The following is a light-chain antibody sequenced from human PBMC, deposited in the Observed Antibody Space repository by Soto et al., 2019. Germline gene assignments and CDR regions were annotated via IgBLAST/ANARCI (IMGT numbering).Light chain of an antibody. CDR1: SSNIGTNY. CDR3: AAWDDSLSGWV. CDR2: RNN. Sequence: QPVLTQPPSASGTPGQRVTISCSGSSSNIGTNYIYWYQQVPGTAPKLLIYRNNQRPSGVPDRFSDSKSGTSASLAISGLRSEDEADYYCAAWDDSLSGWVFGGGTKLTVL. V-gene: IGLV1-47*01. J-gene: IGLJ3*02.